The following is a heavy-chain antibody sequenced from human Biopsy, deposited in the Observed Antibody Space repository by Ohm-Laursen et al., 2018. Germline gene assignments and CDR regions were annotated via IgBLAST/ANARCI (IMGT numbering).Heavy chain of an antibody. D-gene: IGHD5-24*01. V-gene: IGHV4-39*07. J-gene: IGHJ3*01. Sequence: PPGTLSLTCSVSGDSISSSTYYWGWIRQPPGKGLEWIGTIRNTYFRTSLKSRVTMSVDTSKNQFSLRLSSVTAADTAVYYCARDSGGMATILDAFDLWGQGTMVTVSP. CDR3: ARDSGGMATILDAFDL. CDR1: GDSISSSTYY. CDR2: IRNT.